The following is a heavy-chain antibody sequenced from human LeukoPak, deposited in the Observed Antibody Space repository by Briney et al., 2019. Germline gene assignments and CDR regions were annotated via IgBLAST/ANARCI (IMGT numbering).Heavy chain of an antibody. J-gene: IGHJ4*02. D-gene: IGHD3-22*01. Sequence: SETLSLTCAVYGGSFSGYYWSWIRQPPGKGLEWIGAINHSGSTNYDPSLKSRVTISVDTSKNQFSLKLSSVTAADTAVYYCARGPNYYDSSGYSDYWGQGTLVTVSS. CDR3: ARGPNYYDSSGYSDY. CDR1: GGSFSGYY. V-gene: IGHV4-34*01. CDR2: INHSGST.